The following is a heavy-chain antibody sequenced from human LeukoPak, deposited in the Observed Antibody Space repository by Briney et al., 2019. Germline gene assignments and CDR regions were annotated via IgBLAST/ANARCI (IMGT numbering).Heavy chain of an antibody. D-gene: IGHD3-22*01. Sequence: GGSLRLSCAASGFTFDDYAMHWVRQAPGKGLEWVSGISWNSGSIGYADSVKGRFTISRDNAKNSLYLQMNSLRAEDTALYYCAKDIGPGGLNSEGMIVVVPTDWGQGTLVTVSS. CDR1: GFTFDDYA. J-gene: IGHJ4*02. V-gene: IGHV3-9*01. CDR3: AKDIGPGGLNSEGMIVVVPTD. CDR2: ISWNSGSI.